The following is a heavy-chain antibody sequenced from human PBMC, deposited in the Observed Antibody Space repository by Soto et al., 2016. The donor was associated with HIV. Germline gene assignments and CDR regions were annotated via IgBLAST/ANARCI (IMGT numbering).Heavy chain of an antibody. CDR2: ISGNGEKA. CDR3: VIGSGGHFTNLGFYPVY. D-gene: IGHD2-2*01. CDR1: ESTFNNYA. V-gene: IGHV3-23*01. Sequence: QLLQSGGGFVKPGGSLRLSCEDSESTFNNYAINWVRQSPGKGLEWVSGISGNGEKADYADSVEGRFTISRDNSKRIVFLQMNSLRVDDTAVYFCVIGSGGHFTNLGFYPVYWGQGGLVSVSS. J-gene: IGHJ4*02.